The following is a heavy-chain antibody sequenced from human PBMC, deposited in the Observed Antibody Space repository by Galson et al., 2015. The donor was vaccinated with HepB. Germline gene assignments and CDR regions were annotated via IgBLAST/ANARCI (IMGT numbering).Heavy chain of an antibody. CDR2: IYSGGST. CDR1: GFTVSGNS. D-gene: IGHD3-10*01. J-gene: IGHJ4*02. Sequence: SLRLSCAGSGFTVSGNSMRWVRQTPGKGLEWVSVIYSGGSTYYTDSVKGRITISRHNSKNTQYLQMNSLRAEDTAVYYCARGWEYYGSGSYYYWGQGTLVTVSS. V-gene: IGHV3-53*04. CDR3: ARGWEYYGSGSYYY.